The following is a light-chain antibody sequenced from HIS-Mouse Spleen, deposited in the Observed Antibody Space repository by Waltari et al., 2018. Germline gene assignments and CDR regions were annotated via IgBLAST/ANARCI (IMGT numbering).Light chain of an antibody. V-gene: IGLV2-8*01. J-gene: IGLJ2*01. CDR1: SSDVGGYNY. CDR2: EVS. Sequence: QSALTQPPSASGSPGQSVTISCTGTSSDVGGYNYVSWYQQHPGKAPQLMIYEVSKRHSGVPDRFSGSKSGNPASLTVSGLQAEDEADYYCSSYAGSNNVVFGGGTKLTVL. CDR3: SSYAGSNNVV.